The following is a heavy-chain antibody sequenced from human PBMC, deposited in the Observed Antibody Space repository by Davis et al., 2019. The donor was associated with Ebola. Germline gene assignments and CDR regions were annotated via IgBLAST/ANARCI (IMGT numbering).Heavy chain of an antibody. Sequence: ASVKVSCKASGYTFAAHYIHWVRQAPGQGFEWVGRINPNFGGIIYAQKFQGRVTMTIDTSINTAYMELDRLKSDDTALYYCARGHTYGRWDDRFDPWGQGTLVTVSS. CDR3: ARGHTYGRWDDRFDP. CDR1: GYTFAAHY. J-gene: IGHJ5*02. D-gene: IGHD5-18*01. CDR2: INPNFGGI. V-gene: IGHV1-2*06.